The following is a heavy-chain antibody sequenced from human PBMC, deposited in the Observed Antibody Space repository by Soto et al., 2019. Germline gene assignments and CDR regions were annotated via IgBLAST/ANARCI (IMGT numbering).Heavy chain of an antibody. D-gene: IGHD3-10*01. J-gene: IGHJ6*02. CDR3: ATDGPMVRGVLYYYYGMDV. Sequence: SETLSLTCAVSGGSISSGGYSWSWIRQPPGKGLEWIGYIYHSGSTYYNPSLKSRVTISVDRSKNQFSLKLSSVTAADTAVYYCATDGPMVRGVLYYYYGMDVWGQGTTVTVSS. V-gene: IGHV4-30-2*01. CDR2: IYHSGST. CDR1: GGSISSGGYS.